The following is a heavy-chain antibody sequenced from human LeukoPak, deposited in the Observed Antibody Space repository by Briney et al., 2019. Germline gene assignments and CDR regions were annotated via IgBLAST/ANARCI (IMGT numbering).Heavy chain of an antibody. CDR1: GFTFSSYS. V-gene: IGHV3-48*01. D-gene: IGHD3-3*01. CDR2: ISSSSSTI. J-gene: IGHJ4*02. Sequence: GGSLRLSCAASGFTFSSYSMNWVRQAPGKGLEWVSYISSSSSTIYYADSVKGRFTISRDNAKNSLYLQMNSLRAEDTAVYYCARDPWSRSYYFDYWGQGTLVTVSS. CDR3: ARDPWSRSYYFDY.